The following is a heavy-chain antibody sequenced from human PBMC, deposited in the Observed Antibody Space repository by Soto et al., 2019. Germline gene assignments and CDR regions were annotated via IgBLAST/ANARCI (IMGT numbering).Heavy chain of an antibody. CDR2: IYPGDSDT. D-gene: IGHD2-2*01. CDR1: GYSFTSYW. J-gene: IGHJ4*02. V-gene: IGHV5-51*01. Sequence: GESLKISCKGSGYSFTSYWIGWVRQMPGKGLEWMGIIYPGDSDTRYSPSFQGQVTISRDNAKNSLYLQMNSLRAEDTAVYYCARSPSSTTVDYWGQGTLVTVSS. CDR3: ARSPSSTTVDY.